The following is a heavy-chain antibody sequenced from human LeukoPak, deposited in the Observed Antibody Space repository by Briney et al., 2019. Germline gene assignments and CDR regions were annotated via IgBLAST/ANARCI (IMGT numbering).Heavy chain of an antibody. CDR1: GFTFNSYS. Sequence: GRSLRLSCAASGFTFNSYSMHWVRQAPGKGLKWVAVISSHGSNKDYADSVKGRFTISRDNAKNSLYLQMNSLRAEDTAVYYCARDHYDSSGYYGMDVWGQGTTVTVSS. V-gene: IGHV3-30*04. CDR2: ISSHGSNK. J-gene: IGHJ6*02. D-gene: IGHD3-22*01. CDR3: ARDHYDSSGYYGMDV.